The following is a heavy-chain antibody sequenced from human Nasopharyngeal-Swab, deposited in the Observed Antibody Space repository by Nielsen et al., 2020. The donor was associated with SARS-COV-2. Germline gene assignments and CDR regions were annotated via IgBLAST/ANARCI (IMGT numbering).Heavy chain of an antibody. V-gene: IGHV3-74*01. Sequence: GGSLRLSCAASGFTFSSYWMHWVRQAPGKGLVWVSRINSDGSSTSYADSVKGRFTISRDNAKNTLYLQMNSLRAEDTAVYYCARALTLRNYYYGMDVWGQGTTVTVSS. CDR1: GFTFSSYW. J-gene: IGHJ6*02. CDR2: INSDGSST. D-gene: IGHD2/OR15-2a*01. CDR3: ARALTLRNYYYGMDV.